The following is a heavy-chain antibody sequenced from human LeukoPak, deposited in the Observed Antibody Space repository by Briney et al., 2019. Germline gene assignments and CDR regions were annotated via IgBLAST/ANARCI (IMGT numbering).Heavy chain of an antibody. D-gene: IGHD3-10*01. CDR2: IYYSGST. CDR3: ARDLRITMARGVMGWFDP. Sequence: PSETLSLTCTVSGGSISSSSYYWGWIRQPPGKGLEWIGSIYYSGSTYYNPSLKSRVTISVDTSKNQFSLKLSSVTAADTAVYYCARDLRITMARGVMGWFDPWGQGTLVTVSS. J-gene: IGHJ5*02. V-gene: IGHV4-39*07. CDR1: GGSISSSSYY.